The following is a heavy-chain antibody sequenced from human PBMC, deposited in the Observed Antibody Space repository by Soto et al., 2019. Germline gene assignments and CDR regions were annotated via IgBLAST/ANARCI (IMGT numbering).Heavy chain of an antibody. J-gene: IGHJ4*02. CDR1: GFTFSSYA. CDR2: ISGSGGST. Sequence: GGSLRLSCAASGFTFSSYAMSWVRQAPGKGLEWVSAISGSGGSTYYADSVKGRFTISRDNSKNTLYLQMNSLRAEDTAVYYCAKDRTGYCSSTSCYQEGYFDYWGQGTLVTVSS. CDR3: AKDRTGYCSSTSCYQEGYFDY. V-gene: IGHV3-23*01. D-gene: IGHD2-2*01.